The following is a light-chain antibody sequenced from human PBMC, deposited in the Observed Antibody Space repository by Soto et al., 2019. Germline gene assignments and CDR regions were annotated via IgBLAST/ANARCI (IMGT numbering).Light chain of an antibody. J-gene: IGKJ1*01. CDR3: QHYKDYSWT. V-gene: IGKV1-5*03. CDR2: KTS. Sequence: DIHMTQSPSTLSASVGDRVTITCRASQSIRLWLAWYQQKPGKAPNLLIYKTSSLETGVPSRFSGSGSGTEFTLTISSLQPDDFDTYYCQHYKDYSWTFGQGTKVEVK. CDR1: QSIRLW.